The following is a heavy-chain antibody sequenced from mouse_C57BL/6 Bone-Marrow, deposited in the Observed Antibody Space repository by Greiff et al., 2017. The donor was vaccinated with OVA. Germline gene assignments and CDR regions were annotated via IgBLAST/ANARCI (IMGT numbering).Heavy chain of an antibody. Sequence: EVKLMESGGDLVKPGGSLKFSCAASGFTFSSYGMSWVRQTPDQRLEWVATISSGGSYTYYPASLKGRITISRDNATNTQYLQMSSLKSEDTAKYYCAGGEDYWGQGTTLTVSS. J-gene: IGHJ2*01. V-gene: IGHV5-6*01. CDR1: GFTFSSYG. CDR2: ISSGGSYT. CDR3: AGGEDY.